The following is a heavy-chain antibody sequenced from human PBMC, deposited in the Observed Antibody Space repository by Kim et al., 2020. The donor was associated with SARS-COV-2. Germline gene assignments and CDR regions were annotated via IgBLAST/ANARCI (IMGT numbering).Heavy chain of an antibody. V-gene: IGHV1-8*01. CDR2: MNPNSGNT. D-gene: IGHD3-22*01. CDR1: GYTFTSYD. J-gene: IGHJ2*01. Sequence: ASVKVSCKASGYTFTSYDINWVRQATGQGLEWMGWMNPNSGNTGYAQKFQGRVTMTRNTSISTAYMELSSLRSEDTAVYYCARGGYYYDSSGYSYWYFDLWGRGTLVTVSS. CDR3: ARGGYYYDSSGYSYWYFDL.